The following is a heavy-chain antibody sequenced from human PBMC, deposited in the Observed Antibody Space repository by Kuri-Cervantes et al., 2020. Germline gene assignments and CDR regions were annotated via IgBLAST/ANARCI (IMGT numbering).Heavy chain of an antibody. V-gene: IGHV3-23*01. CDR2: ISSSGGSA. D-gene: IGHD6-13*01. CDR1: GFTFSNYA. J-gene: IGHJ4*02. Sequence: GESLKISCAASGFTFSNYAMSWVRQAPGKGLEWVSGISSSGGSAYYGDSVKGRFTVSRDNSKNTLHLQMNSLRAEDTALYYCANAHYASSWYSLFDYWGQGTLVTVSS. CDR3: ANAHYASSWYSLFDY.